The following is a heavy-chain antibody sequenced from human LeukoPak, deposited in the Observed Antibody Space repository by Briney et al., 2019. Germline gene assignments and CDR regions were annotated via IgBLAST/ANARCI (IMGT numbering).Heavy chain of an antibody. J-gene: IGHJ6*03. CDR1: GYSISSGYY. CDR3: ARALDSSSWYTGYYYYYMDV. Sequence: SETLSLTCTVSGYSISSGYYWGWIRQPPGKGLEWIGSIYHGGSTYYNPSLKSRVTISVDTSKNQFSLKLSSVTAADTAVYYCARALDSSSWYTGYYYYYMDVWGKGTTVTVSS. D-gene: IGHD6-13*01. V-gene: IGHV4-38-2*02. CDR2: IYHGGST.